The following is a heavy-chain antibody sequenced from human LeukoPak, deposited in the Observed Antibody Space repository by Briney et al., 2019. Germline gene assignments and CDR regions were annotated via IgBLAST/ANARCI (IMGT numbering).Heavy chain of an antibody. D-gene: IGHD3-10*01. CDR3: ARTLNYYGSGSYLDY. Sequence: ASVKVSCKASGGTFSSYAISWVRQAPGQGLEWMGGIIPIFGTANYAQKFQGRVTITTDESTSTAYMELSSLRSEDTAVYYCARTLNYYGSGSYLDYWGQGTLVTVSS. CDR2: IIPIFGTA. J-gene: IGHJ4*02. V-gene: IGHV1-69*05. CDR1: GGTFSSYA.